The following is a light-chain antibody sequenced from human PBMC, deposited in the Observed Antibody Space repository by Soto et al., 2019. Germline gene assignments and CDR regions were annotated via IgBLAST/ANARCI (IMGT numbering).Light chain of an antibody. Sequence: QSALTQPPSASGTPGQRVTISCSGSSSNIGSNYVYWYQQLPGTAPKLLIYRNNQRPSGVPDRFSGSKSVTSASLAISGLRSEDEADYYCAAWDDSLSGWVFGGGTKVTVL. CDR3: AAWDDSLSGWV. CDR2: RNN. V-gene: IGLV1-47*01. CDR1: SSNIGSNY. J-gene: IGLJ3*02.